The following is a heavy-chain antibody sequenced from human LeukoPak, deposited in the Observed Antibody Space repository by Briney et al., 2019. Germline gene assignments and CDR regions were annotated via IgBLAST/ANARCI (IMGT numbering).Heavy chain of an antibody. Sequence: ASVKVSCKASGGTFSSYAISWVRQAPGQGLEWMGGIIPTFGTANYAQKFQGRVTITADESTSTAYMELSSLRSEDTAVYYCASPEGYSNYYYYGMDVWGQGTTVTVSS. CDR3: ASPEGYSNYYYYGMDV. CDR2: IIPTFGTA. J-gene: IGHJ6*02. CDR1: GGTFSSYA. V-gene: IGHV1-69*13. D-gene: IGHD4-11*01.